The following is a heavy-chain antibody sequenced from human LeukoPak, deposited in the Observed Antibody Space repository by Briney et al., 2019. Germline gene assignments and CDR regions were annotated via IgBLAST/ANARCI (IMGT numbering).Heavy chain of an antibody. CDR1: GFTFSSYW. CDR3: ARAPSEIGGYYPEYFRH. CDR2: TKSDGST. Sequence: GGSLRLSCAASGFTFSSYWMHWARQAPGKGLVWVSRTKSDGSTNYADSVKGRFTISRDNAKNTLSLQMNSLRAEDTGVYYCARAPSEIGGYYPEYFRHWGQGTLVTVSS. J-gene: IGHJ1*01. D-gene: IGHD3-22*01. V-gene: IGHV3-74*01.